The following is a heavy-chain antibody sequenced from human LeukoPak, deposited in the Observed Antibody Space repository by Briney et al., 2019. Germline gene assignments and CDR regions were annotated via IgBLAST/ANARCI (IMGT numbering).Heavy chain of an antibody. Sequence: ASVKVSCKASGGTFSSYAISWVRQAPGQGLGWMGRIIPILGIANYAQKFQGRVTITADKSTSTAYMELSSLRSEDTAVYYCARSSNSPYYYYGMDVWGQGPRSPSP. CDR3: ARSSNSPYYYYGMDV. CDR1: GGTFSSYA. J-gene: IGHJ6*02. D-gene: IGHD2/OR15-2a*01. CDR2: IIPILGIA. V-gene: IGHV1-69*04.